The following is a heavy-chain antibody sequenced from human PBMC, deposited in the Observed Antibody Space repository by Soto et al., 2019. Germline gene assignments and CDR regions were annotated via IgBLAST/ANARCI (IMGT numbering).Heavy chain of an antibody. CDR1: GYTFTGYY. CDR3: ARDGQPIGYYYYYYMDV. J-gene: IGHJ6*03. V-gene: IGHV1-2*04. CDR2: INPNSGGT. Sequence: ASVKVSCKASGYTFTGYYMHWVRHAPGQGLEWMGWINPNSGGTNYAQKFQGWVTMTRDTSISTAYMELSRLRSDDTAVYYCARDGQPIGYYYYYYMDVWGKGTTVTVSS. D-gene: IGHD1-1*01.